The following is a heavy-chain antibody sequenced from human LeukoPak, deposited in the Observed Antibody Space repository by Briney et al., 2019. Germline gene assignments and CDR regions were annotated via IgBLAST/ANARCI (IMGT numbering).Heavy chain of an antibody. CDR2: ISSGSSYI. CDR3: ASGSGYCSGGSCSDY. J-gene: IGHJ4*02. D-gene: IGHD2-15*01. Sequence: GGSLRLSCAASGFTFRKYSMNWVRQAPGKGLEWVSAISSGSSYIYYADSVKGRFTISRDNAKNSLYLQMNSLRAEDTAVYYCASGSGYCSGGSCSDYWGQGTLVTVSS. V-gene: IGHV3-21*01. CDR1: GFTFRKYS.